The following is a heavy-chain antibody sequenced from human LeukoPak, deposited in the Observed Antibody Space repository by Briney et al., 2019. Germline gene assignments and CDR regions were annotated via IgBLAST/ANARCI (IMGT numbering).Heavy chain of an antibody. D-gene: IGHD3-22*01. Sequence: GGSLRLSCAASGFSLSSYAMSWGRQAPGRGLEWVSAISGSGANTYYADSVKGRFTISRDNSKNTLYLQMNSLRDEDTAVYYCARSLLLGTSVDYWGQGTLVTVPS. CDR3: ARSLLLGTSVDY. J-gene: IGHJ4*02. CDR2: ISGSGANT. V-gene: IGHV3-23*01. CDR1: GFSLSSYA.